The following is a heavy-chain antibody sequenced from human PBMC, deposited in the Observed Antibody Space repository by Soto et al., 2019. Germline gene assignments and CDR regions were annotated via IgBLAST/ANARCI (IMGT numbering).Heavy chain of an antibody. CDR3: ARAHDYGDYLDY. CDR2: IYSGGST. V-gene: IGHV3-53*04. CDR1: GFTVSSNY. D-gene: IGHD4-17*01. J-gene: IGHJ4*02. Sequence: GSLRLSCAASGFTVSSNYMSWVRQAPGKGLEWVSVIYSGGSTYYADSVKGRFTISRHNSKTTLYLQMNSLRAEDTAVYYCARAHDYGDYLDYWGQGTLVTVSS.